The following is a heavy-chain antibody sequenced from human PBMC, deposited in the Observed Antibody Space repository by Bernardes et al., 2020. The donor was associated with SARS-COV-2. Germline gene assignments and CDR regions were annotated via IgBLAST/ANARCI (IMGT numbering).Heavy chain of an antibody. V-gene: IGHV4-59*12. CDR1: DVSSSSYY. CDR3: AREAFSYGMDV. Sequence: SETLSLTCTLSDVSSSSYYWSWVRQPPGKGLEWIGYILYSGSTNYNPSLKSRVTISVDTSKNQFSLRLNSVTAADTAVYYCAREAFSYGMDVWGQGTTVTVSS. CDR2: ILYSGST. J-gene: IGHJ6*02.